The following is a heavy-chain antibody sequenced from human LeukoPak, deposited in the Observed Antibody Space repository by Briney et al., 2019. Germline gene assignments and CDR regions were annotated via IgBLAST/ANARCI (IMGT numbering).Heavy chain of an antibody. Sequence: GGSLRLSCAASGFTFSTYSMNWVRQAPGKGLEWVSYITSSSSPRSYADSVKGRFTISRDNAKDSLYLQMNSLRAEDTAVYYCARDYGDYEPGRHHYYYYYMDVWGKGTTVTVSS. D-gene: IGHD4-17*01. CDR1: GFTFSTYS. V-gene: IGHV3-48*01. CDR3: ARDYGDYEPGRHHYYYYYMDV. J-gene: IGHJ6*03. CDR2: ITSSSSPR.